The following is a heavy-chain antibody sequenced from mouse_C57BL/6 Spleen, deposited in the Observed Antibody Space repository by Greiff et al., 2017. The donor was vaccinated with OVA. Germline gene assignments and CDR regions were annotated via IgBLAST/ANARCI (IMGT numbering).Heavy chain of an antibody. CDR3: ARRHLLLRYFDY. Sequence: QVQLQQSGAELVNPGASVRMSCKASGYTFTTYPIEWIKQNHGKSLGWIGIFHPSNDDLKYNEKFKGKATLTVEKSSSTVYLELSRLTSDDSAVYYCARRHLLLRYFDYWGKGTTLTVSS. V-gene: IGHV1-47*01. CDR2: FHPSNDDL. D-gene: IGHD1-1*01. J-gene: IGHJ2*01. CDR1: GYTFTTYP.